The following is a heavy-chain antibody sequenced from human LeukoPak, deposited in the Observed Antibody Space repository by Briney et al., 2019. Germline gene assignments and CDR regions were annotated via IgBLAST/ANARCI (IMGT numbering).Heavy chain of an antibody. J-gene: IGHJ5*02. Sequence: GGSLRLSCAASGFTFDDYGMSWVRQAPGKGLEWVSGINWNGGSTGYADSVKGRFTISRDSAKNSLYLQMNSLRAEDTALYYCAREGLRLLEWDRPWFDPWGQGTLVTVSS. V-gene: IGHV3-20*04. D-gene: IGHD3-3*01. CDR1: GFTFDDYG. CDR2: INWNGGST. CDR3: AREGLRLLEWDRPWFDP.